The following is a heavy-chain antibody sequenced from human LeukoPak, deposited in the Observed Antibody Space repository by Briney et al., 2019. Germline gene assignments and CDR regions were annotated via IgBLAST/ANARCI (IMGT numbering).Heavy chain of an antibody. CDR3: ARPNYDSSGYYVGEGAFDI. D-gene: IGHD3-22*01. Sequence: ASVKVSCKASGYTLTSYYMHWVRQAPGQGLEWMGIINPNGGSTNYAQKFQGRVTMTRDMSTSTVYMELSSLRSEDTAVYYCARPNYDSSGYYVGEGAFDIWGQGTMVTVSS. V-gene: IGHV1-46*01. J-gene: IGHJ3*02. CDR1: GYTLTSYY. CDR2: INPNGGST.